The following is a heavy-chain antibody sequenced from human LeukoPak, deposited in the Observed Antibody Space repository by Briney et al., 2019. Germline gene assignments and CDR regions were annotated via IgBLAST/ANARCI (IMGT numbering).Heavy chain of an antibody. V-gene: IGHV1-18*01. CDR3: ARDYYGSGSYYNFDY. CDR2: ISTYNSNT. Sequence: GASVKVSCKASGYIFTNYGISWVRQAPGQGLEWMGWISTYNSNTNCAQKLQGRVTMTTDTSTSTAYMELRSLRSDDTAVYYCARDYYGSGSYYNFDYWGQGTLVTVSS. D-gene: IGHD3-10*01. J-gene: IGHJ4*02. CDR1: GYIFTNYG.